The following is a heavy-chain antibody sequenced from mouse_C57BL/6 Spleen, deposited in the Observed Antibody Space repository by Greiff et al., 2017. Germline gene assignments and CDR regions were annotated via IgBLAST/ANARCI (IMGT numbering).Heavy chain of an antibody. J-gene: IGHJ4*01. V-gene: IGHV2-9-1*01. Sequence: VQRVESGPGLVAPSQSLSITCTVSGFSLTSYAISWVRQPPGKGLEWLGVIWPGGGTNYNSALKTRLSIIKDNSKSQVFLKMHRLQTDDTARYYCAREGGTDAMDYWGQGTSVTVSS. CDR3: AREGGTDAMDY. CDR2: IWPGGGT. CDR1: GFSLTSYA. D-gene: IGHD2-14*01.